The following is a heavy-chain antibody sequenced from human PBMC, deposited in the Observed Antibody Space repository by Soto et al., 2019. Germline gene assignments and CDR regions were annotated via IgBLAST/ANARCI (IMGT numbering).Heavy chain of an antibody. J-gene: IGHJ4*02. CDR1: GGSISSGYYY. D-gene: IGHD2-15*01. CDR3: ASRYCSGGSCYSDYFDY. Sequence: SETLSLTCTVSGGSISSGYYYWSWIRQPPGKGLEWIGYIYYSGSTYYNPSLKSRVTISVDTSKNQFSLKLSSVTAADTAVYYCASRYCSGGSCYSDYFDYWGQGTLVTVSS. V-gene: IGHV4-30-4*01. CDR2: IYYSGST.